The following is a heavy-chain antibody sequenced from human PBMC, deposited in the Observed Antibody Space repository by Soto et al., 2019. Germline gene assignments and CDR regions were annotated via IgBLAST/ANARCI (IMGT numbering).Heavy chain of an antibody. D-gene: IGHD6-13*01. Sequence: GASVKVSCKASGYTFTSYAMHWVRQAPGQRLEWVGWINAGNGNTKYSQKFQGRVTITRDTSASTAYMELSSLRSEDTAVYYCARVKVGIAAPFDYWGPGTLVNVSS. CDR2: INAGNGNT. CDR3: ARVKVGIAAPFDY. CDR1: GYTFTSYA. V-gene: IGHV1-3*01. J-gene: IGHJ4*02.